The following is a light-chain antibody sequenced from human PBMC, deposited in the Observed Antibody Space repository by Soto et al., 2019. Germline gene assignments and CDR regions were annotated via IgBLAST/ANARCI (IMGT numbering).Light chain of an antibody. Sequence: QSALTQPASVSGSPGQSITISCTGTSSDVGSYNLVSWYQQHPGKAPKLMIYEGSKRPSGVSNRFSGSKSGNTASLTISGLQAEDEADYYCAAWDDSLNAWVFGGGTKLTVL. CDR3: AAWDDSLNAWV. V-gene: IGLV2-23*01. CDR2: EGS. J-gene: IGLJ3*02. CDR1: SSDVGSYNL.